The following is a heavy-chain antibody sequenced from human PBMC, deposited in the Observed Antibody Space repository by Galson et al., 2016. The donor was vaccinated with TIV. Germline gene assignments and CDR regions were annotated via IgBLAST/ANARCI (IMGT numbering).Heavy chain of an antibody. V-gene: IGHV6-1*01. CDR2: TFYRSKWYN. CDR3: ARATPSVFGIIMTLDS. D-gene: IGHD3-16*01. J-gene: IGHJ4*02. Sequence: CAISGDSVSSNSAAWNWLRQSPSRGLEWLGRTFYRSKWYNDYAPSVKSRITINPDTSKNQFSLQLNFVTPEHTAVYYCARATPSVFGIIMTLDSWGQGTLVTVSS. CDR1: GDSVSSNSAA.